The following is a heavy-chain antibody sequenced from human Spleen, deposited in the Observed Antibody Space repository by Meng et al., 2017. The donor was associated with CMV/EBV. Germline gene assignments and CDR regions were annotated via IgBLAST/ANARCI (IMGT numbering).Heavy chain of an antibody. CDR3: ARAHSVLPAGTHGREYYYYGMDV. Sequence: ASVKVFCKASGYTFTRYDINWVRQATGQGLEWMGWMNPNSSNTGYAQKFQGRVTITMNTSISTAYMEMSSLRSEDTALYYCARAHSVLPAGTHGREYYYYGMDVWGQGTTVTVSS. D-gene: IGHD2-2*01. J-gene: IGHJ6*02. CDR2: MNPNSSNT. CDR1: GYTFTRYD. V-gene: IGHV1-8*03.